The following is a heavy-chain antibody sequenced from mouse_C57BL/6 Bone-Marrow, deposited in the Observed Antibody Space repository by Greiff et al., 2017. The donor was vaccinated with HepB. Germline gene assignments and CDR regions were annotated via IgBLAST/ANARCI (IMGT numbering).Heavy chain of an antibody. CDR2: ISYDGSN. V-gene: IGHV3-6*01. D-gene: IGHD2-5*01. CDR1: GYSITSGYY. Sequence: ESGPGLVKPSQSLSLTCSVTGYSITSGYYWNWIRQFPGNKLEWMGYISYDGSNNYNPSLKNRISITRDTSKNQFFLKLNSVTTEVTATYYCAREGTCYSNDAMDYWGQGTSVTVSS. CDR3: AREGTCYSNDAMDY. J-gene: IGHJ4*01.